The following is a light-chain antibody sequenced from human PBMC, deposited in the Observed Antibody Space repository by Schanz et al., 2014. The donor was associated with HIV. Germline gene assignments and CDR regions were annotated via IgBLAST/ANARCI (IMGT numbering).Light chain of an antibody. CDR1: SSNIGAGYD. V-gene: IGLV1-40*01. J-gene: IGLJ2*01. Sequence: QSVLTQPPSLSGAPGQRVSLSCNGSSSNIGAGYDVHWYQQFPGTAPRLLIFDDNSRPSGVPDRFSGSKSGTSASLAITGLQDDDEADYYCQSFDSSVRNVVFGGGTKVTVL. CDR2: DDN. CDR3: QSFDSSVRNVV.